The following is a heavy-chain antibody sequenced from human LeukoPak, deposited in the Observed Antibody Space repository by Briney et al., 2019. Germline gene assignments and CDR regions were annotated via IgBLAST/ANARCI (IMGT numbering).Heavy chain of an antibody. CDR1: GYTFTSYY. CDR2: TNPNSGGT. J-gene: IGHJ4*02. D-gene: IGHD6-19*01. Sequence: ASMKVSCKASGYTFTSYYMHWVRQAPGQGLEWMGWTNPNSGGTNYAQKFQGWVTMTRDTSISTAYMELSRLRSDDTAVYYCARGGYSSGWSVFDYWGQGTLVTVSS. CDR3: ARGGYSSGWSVFDY. V-gene: IGHV1-2*04.